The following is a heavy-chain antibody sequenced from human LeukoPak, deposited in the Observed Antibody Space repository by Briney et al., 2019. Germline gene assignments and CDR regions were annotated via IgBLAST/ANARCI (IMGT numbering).Heavy chain of an antibody. J-gene: IGHJ3*02. D-gene: IGHD5-18*01. Sequence: ASVKVSCKASEYTFTSYYINWVRQAPGQGLEWMGIINPSGGSTTYAQKFQGRVTMTRDMSTTTVCMELSSLRSEDAAVYYCARDLSWEYSYAFRGFDIWGQGTMVTVSS. V-gene: IGHV1-46*01. CDR1: EYTFTSYY. CDR2: INPSGGST. CDR3: ARDLSWEYSYAFRGFDI.